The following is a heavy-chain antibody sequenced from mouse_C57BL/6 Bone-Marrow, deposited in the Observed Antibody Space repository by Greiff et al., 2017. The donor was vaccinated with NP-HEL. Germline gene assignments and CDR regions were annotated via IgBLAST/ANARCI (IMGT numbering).Heavy chain of an antibody. CDR1: GYTFANYW. V-gene: IGHV1-63*01. D-gene: IGHD2-3*01. CDR2: IYPGGGYT. CDR3: ARLGDGYYGFDY. Sequence: QVQLQQSGAELVRPGTSVKMSCKASGYTFANYWIGWAKQRPGHGLEWIGDIYPGGGYTNYNEKFKGKATLTADKSSSTAYMQFSSLTSEDSAIYYCARLGDGYYGFDYWGQGTTLTVSS. J-gene: IGHJ2*01.